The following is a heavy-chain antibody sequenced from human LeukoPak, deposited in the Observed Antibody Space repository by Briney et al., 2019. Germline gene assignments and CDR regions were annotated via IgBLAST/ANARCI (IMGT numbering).Heavy chain of an antibody. V-gene: IGHV3-30*18. J-gene: IGHJ6*02. Sequence: GGSLRLSCAASGFTFSIYGMHWVRQAPGKGLEWVAVISYDGSNKYYAESVKGRFAISRDNSKNTVYLQMSSLRAEDTAVYYCAKDYTGYFGMDAWGQGTTVTVSS. CDR1: GFTFSIYG. CDR3: AKDYTGYFGMDA. CDR2: ISYDGSNK.